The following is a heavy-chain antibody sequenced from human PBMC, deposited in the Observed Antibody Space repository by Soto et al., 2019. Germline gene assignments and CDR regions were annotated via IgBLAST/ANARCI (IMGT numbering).Heavy chain of an antibody. CDR3: ARSFSSGYYDAFDV. J-gene: IGHJ3*01. V-gene: IGHV3-13*01. Sequence: GGSLRLSCVASGFTFSSYDMHWVRQATGKGLEWVSAIGTAGDTYYPGSVKGRFTISRENAKNSLYLQMNSLRAGDTAVYYCARSFSSGYYDAFDVWGQGTMVTVSS. D-gene: IGHD3-22*01. CDR2: IGTAGDT. CDR1: GFTFSSYD.